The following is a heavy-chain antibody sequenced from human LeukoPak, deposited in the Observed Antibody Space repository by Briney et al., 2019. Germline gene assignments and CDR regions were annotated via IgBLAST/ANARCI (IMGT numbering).Heavy chain of an antibody. Sequence: GGSLRLSCVASGFTFSSYWMTWVRQAPGKGLEWVANIKTDGSQIYYVDSVKGRFTISRDNAKDSLYLQMNSLRAEDTAVYYCARDPGSGYEEHFDYWGQGTLVTVSS. CDR1: GFTFSSYW. V-gene: IGHV3-7*03. J-gene: IGHJ4*02. CDR3: ARDPGSGYEEHFDY. CDR2: IKTDGSQI. D-gene: IGHD5-12*01.